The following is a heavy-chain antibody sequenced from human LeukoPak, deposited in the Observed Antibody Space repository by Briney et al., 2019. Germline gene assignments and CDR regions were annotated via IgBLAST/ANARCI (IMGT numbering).Heavy chain of an antibody. J-gene: IGHJ5*02. CDR1: GGSISTYY. D-gene: IGHD2-2*01. CDR3: ARVGGVPAAMPGGNWFDP. V-gene: IGHV4-4*07. CDR2: IYTSCST. Sequence: SETLSLTCTGAGGSISTYYWSWIRQPPGNGLEWSGRIYTSCSTNYNPSLKSGVIITVEKSKNQFSLKLRSVTGADTAVYYCARVGGVPAAMPGGNWFDPWGQGTLVTVSS.